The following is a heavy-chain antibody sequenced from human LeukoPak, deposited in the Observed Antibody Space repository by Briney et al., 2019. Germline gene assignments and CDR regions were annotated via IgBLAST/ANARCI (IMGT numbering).Heavy chain of an antibody. J-gene: IGHJ4*02. V-gene: IGHV1-18*01. CDR1: GYTFTSYG. CDR2: ISVYKGNT. Sequence: ASVKVSCKASGYTFTSYGISWVRQAPGQGLEWMGWISVYKGNTNYAQKLQGRVTITTDTSTSTAYMELRSLRSDDTAVYYCARDPDGNLDFDYWGQGTLVTVSS. CDR3: ARDPDGNLDFDY. D-gene: IGHD5-24*01.